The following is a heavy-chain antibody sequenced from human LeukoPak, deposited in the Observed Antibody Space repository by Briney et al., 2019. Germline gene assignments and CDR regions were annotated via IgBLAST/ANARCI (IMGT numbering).Heavy chain of an antibody. CDR2: ISSNGGST. D-gene: IGHD6-19*01. CDR1: GFTFSSYA. CDR3: VKTLISVAGTGAFDI. V-gene: IGHV3-64D*09. Sequence: GGAPRLSCLAPGFTFSSYAMGWVRQAPGEGLEYVSVISSNGGSTYYADSVKGRFTISRDNSKNTLYLQMSSLRAEDTAVYYCVKTLISVAGTGAFDIWGQGTMVTVSS. J-gene: IGHJ3*02.